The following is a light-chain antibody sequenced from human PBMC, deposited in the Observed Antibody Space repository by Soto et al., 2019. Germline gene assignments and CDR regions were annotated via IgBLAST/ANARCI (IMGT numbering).Light chain of an antibody. Sequence: EIVLTQSPGTLSLSPGERATLSCRASQSVSSSYLAWYQQKPGQAPRPLIYGASSRAIGIPDRFSGSGSGTDFTLTISSVEPEDFAVYYCQQYGSSPWTFGQGTKVEIK. CDR2: GAS. J-gene: IGKJ1*01. CDR3: QQYGSSPWT. CDR1: QSVSSSY. V-gene: IGKV3-20*01.